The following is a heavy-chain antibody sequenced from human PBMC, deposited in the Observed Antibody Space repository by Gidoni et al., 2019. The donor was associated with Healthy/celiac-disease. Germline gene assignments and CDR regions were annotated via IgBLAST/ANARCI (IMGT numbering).Heavy chain of an antibody. V-gene: IGHV1-69*01. CDR2: IIPIFGTA. J-gene: IGHJ6*02. D-gene: IGHD2-2*01. Sequence: QVQLVQSGAEVKKPGSSVKVSCKASGGTFSSYAISWVRQAPGQGLEWMGGIIPIFGTANSAQKFQGSITIPTDESTSTAYMELSSLRSEDTAVYYCASNRKIVVVPAAITDYYGMDVWGQGTTVTVSS. CDR1: GGTFSSYA. CDR3: ASNRKIVVVPAAITDYYGMDV.